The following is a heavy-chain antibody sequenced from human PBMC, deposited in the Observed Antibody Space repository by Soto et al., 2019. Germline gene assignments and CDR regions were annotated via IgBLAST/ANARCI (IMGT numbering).Heavy chain of an antibody. CDR3: ASCERFPRVCLHYYALDV. J-gene: IGHJ6*02. CDR2: MSFDGNHQ. V-gene: IGHV3-30*03. Sequence: GGSLRLSCAASGFTINRNDMYWVRQAPSKGLEWVAVMSFDGNHQHYADSVKGRFTISRDNSKNTLSLEMNSLRRDDTAVYYCASCERFPRVCLHYYALDVWGQGATVTV. CDR1: GFTINRND. D-gene: IGHD1-1*01.